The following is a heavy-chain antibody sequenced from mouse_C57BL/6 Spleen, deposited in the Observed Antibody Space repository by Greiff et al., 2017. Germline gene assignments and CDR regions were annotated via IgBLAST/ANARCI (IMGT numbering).Heavy chain of an antibody. CDR2: INPNNGGT. CDR3: ASDYYYGSSYLFDY. D-gene: IGHD1-1*01. V-gene: IGHV1-22*01. CDR1: GYTFTDYN. J-gene: IGHJ2*01. Sequence: VQLQQSGPELVKPGASVKMSCKASGYTFTDYNMHWVKQSHGKSLEWIGYINPNNGGTSYNQKFKGKATLTVNKSSSTAYMELRSLTSEDSAVYYCASDYYYGSSYLFDYWGQGTTLTVSS.